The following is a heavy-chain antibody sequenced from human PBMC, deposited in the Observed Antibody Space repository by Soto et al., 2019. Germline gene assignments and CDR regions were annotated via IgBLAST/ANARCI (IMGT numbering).Heavy chain of an antibody. D-gene: IGHD6-13*01. CDR3: AKDVAAAGTGYYYGMDV. Sequence: GGSLRLSCATSGFTFSSYGMHWVRQAPGKGLEWVAVISYDGSNKYYADSVKGRFTISRDNSKNTLYLQMNSLRAEDTAVYYCAKDVAAAGTGYYYGMDVWGQGTTVTVSS. V-gene: IGHV3-30*18. CDR2: ISYDGSNK. J-gene: IGHJ6*02. CDR1: GFTFSSYG.